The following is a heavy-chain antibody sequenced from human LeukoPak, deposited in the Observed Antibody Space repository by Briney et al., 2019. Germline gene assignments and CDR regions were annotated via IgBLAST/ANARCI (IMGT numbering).Heavy chain of an antibody. CDR1: GFTVSSNY. J-gene: IGHJ4*02. Sequence: GGSLRLSCAASGFTVSSNYMSWVRQAPGKGLEWVSVIYSGGSTYYADSVKGRFTISRDNSKNTLYLLMNSLRAEDTAVYYCARDLDQLLSFDYWGQGTLVTVSS. V-gene: IGHV3-53*01. D-gene: IGHD2-2*01. CDR2: IYSGGST. CDR3: ARDLDQLLSFDY.